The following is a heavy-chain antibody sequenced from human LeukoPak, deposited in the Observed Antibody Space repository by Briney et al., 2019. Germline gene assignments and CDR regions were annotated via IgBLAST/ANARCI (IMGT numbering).Heavy chain of an antibody. CDR3: VKDRSGYYAYCFDV. D-gene: IGHD5-12*01. Sequence: GGSLRLSCAASGLTFDDYAMHWVRQAPGQGLEWVSGINWNSGMIGYADSVKGRFTISRDNAKNSLFLQMNSLKVEDTALYYCVKDRSGYYAYCFDVWGQGTMVTVSS. V-gene: IGHV3-9*01. J-gene: IGHJ3*01. CDR2: INWNSGMI. CDR1: GLTFDDYA.